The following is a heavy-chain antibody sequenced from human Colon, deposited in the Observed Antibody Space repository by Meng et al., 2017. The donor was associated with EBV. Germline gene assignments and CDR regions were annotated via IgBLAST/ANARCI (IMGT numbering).Heavy chain of an antibody. Sequence: QLHLQESCPGLVKSSVTLSVTCAVSGDYITSNAWWSWVRQPPGKGLEWIGQIHHTGYSTFNPSLQSRVTMSVDKSKNQFFLTVRSVTASDTAVYYCVRRDYGNYPLKSPWGQGGLVTVSS. D-gene: IGHD4-17*01. CDR2: IHHTGYS. CDR1: GDYITSNAW. CDR3: VRRDYGNYPLKSP. J-gene: IGHJ5*02. V-gene: IGHV4-4*02.